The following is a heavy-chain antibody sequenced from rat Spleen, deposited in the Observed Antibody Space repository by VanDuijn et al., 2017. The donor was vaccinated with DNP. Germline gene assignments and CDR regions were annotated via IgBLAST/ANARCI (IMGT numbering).Heavy chain of an antibody. V-gene: IGHV5-7*01. Sequence: EVQLVESGGDLVQPGGSLKLSCVPSGFTFRDYNMAWVRQAPRKGLEWVATITYDRSTIYYRDSVKGRFTVSRDNAENTLYLQMDSLRSEETATYYCARHGEVHLRYAMDAWGQGTSVTVSS. J-gene: IGHJ4*01. CDR2: ITYDRSTI. CDR3: ARHGEVHLRYAMDA. D-gene: IGHD1-5*01. CDR1: GFTFRDYN.